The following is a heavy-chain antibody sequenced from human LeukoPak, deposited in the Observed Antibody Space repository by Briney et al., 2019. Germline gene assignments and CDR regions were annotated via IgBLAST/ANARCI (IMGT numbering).Heavy chain of an antibody. Sequence: ASVKVSCKASGGTFNSYAFTWVRQAPGQGLEWMGWINPNSGGTNYARRFQGRVTMTRDPSISTAYMELSRLRSDDTAVYYCARDGGEDYYDSGSDYWGQGTLLTVSS. CDR1: GGTFNSYA. CDR3: ARDGGEDYYDSGSDY. J-gene: IGHJ4*02. CDR2: INPNSGGT. D-gene: IGHD3-10*01. V-gene: IGHV1-2*02.